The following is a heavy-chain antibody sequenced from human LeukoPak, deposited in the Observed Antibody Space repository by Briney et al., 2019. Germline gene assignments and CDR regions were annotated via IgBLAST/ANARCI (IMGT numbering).Heavy chain of an antibody. CDR2: IYYSGST. V-gene: IGHV4-59*01. CDR1: GVSISSYY. Sequence: SETLSLTCTVSGVSISSYYWSWIRQPPGKGLEWIGYIYYSGSTNYNPSLKSRVTISVDTSKNQFSLKLSSVAAADTAVYYCASSPYDFWSGYYTGDAFDIWGQGTMVTVSS. D-gene: IGHD3-3*01. J-gene: IGHJ3*02. CDR3: ASSPYDFWSGYYTGDAFDI.